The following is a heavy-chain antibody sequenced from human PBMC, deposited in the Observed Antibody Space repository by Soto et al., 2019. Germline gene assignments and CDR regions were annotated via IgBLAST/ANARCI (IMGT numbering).Heavy chain of an antibody. Sequence: EVQLVESGGGLVQPGRSLRLSCVASGFTADDYAMHWVRQAPGKGLEWVSGISSNSDTIDYADSVKGRFTISRVNAKNSLFLQMNSLRPEDTALYYCAKDMKWGGMTTIHYFDSWGQGTLVTVSS. D-gene: IGHD4-17*01. V-gene: IGHV3-9*02. J-gene: IGHJ4*02. CDR1: GFTADDYA. CDR3: AKDMKWGGMTTIHYFDS. CDR2: ISSNSDTI.